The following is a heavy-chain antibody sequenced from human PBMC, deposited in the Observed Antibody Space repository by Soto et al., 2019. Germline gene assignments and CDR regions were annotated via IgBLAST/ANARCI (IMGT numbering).Heavy chain of an antibody. CDR2: IKSKTDGGTT. J-gene: IGHJ6*03. CDR1: GFTFSNAW. D-gene: IGHD5-18*01. V-gene: IGHV3-15*01. CDR3: TTVHRGYSYGSHYYYYYYMDV. Sequence: GGSLRLSCAASGFTFSNAWMSWVRQAPGKGLEWVGRIKSKTDGGTTDYAAPVKGRFTISRDDSKTTLYLQMNSLKTEHTAGYYCTTVHRGYSYGSHYYYYYYMDVWGKGTTVTVSS.